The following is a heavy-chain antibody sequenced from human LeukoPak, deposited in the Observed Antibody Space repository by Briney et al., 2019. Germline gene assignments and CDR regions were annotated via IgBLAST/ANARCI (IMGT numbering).Heavy chain of an antibody. CDR3: ARQRRGQLVYYMDV. J-gene: IGHJ6*03. CDR2: IIPKFGTA. D-gene: IGHD6-6*01. V-gene: IGHV1-69*13. Sequence: SVKVSCKASGDTFSTENISWVPQAPGQGLQWVGEIIPKFGTANLAQKLEGRVTITADETTTTAYMELHSLKYDDTGTDDSARQRRGQLVYYMDVWGKGTTVTVSS. CDR1: GDTFSTEN.